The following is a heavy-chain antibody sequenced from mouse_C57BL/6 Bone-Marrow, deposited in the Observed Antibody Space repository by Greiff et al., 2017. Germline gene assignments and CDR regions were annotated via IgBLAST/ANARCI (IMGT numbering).Heavy chain of an antibody. Sequence: EVNVVESGGGLVKPGGSLKLSCAASGFTFSSYAMSWVRQTPEKRLEWVATISDGGSYTYYPDNVKGRFTISRDNAKNNLYLQMSHLKSEDTAMYYCARDDYYGSSPFAYWGQGTLVTVSA. CDR2: ISDGGSYT. CDR1: GFTFSSYA. J-gene: IGHJ3*01. CDR3: ARDDYYGSSPFAY. V-gene: IGHV5-4*01. D-gene: IGHD1-1*01.